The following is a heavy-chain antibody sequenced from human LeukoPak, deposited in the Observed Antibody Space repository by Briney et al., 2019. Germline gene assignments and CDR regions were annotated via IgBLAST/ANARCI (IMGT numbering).Heavy chain of an antibody. CDR1: GGSFSSSSYY. CDR3: ARVMYYDFWSGYGGDY. J-gene: IGHJ4*02. CDR2: IYYSGST. Sequence: SETLSLTCTVSGGSFSSSSYYWGWIRQPPGKGLESTGSIYYSGSTYYNPSLKSRVTISVDTSKNQFSLKLSSVTAADTAVYYCARVMYYDFWSGYGGDYWGQGTLVTVSS. V-gene: IGHV4-39*07. D-gene: IGHD3-3*01.